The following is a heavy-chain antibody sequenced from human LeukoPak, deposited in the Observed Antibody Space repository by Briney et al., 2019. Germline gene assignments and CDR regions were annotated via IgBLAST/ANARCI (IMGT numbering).Heavy chain of an antibody. V-gene: IGHV1-69*06. J-gene: IGHJ4*02. CDR2: IIPIFGTA. Sequence: SVKVSCKASGGTFSSYAISWVRQAPGQGLEWMGGIIPIFGTANYAQKFQGRVTITADKSTSTAYMELSSLRSEDTAVYYCASSRIRFFDRIAVAVGFDYWGQGTLVTVSS. D-gene: IGHD6-19*01. CDR1: GGTFSSYA. CDR3: ASSRIRFFDRIAVAVGFDY.